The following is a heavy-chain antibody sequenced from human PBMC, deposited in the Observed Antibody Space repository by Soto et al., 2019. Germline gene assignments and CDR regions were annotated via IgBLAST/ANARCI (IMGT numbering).Heavy chain of an antibody. J-gene: IGHJ6*02. Sequence: DVQLVESGGGVVEPGGSLRLSCRTSGFTFTKAWMRLVRQAPGTGLEWVGRIRSNADGGTVEYAAPVKGRFSISRDESTNTMYLEMTSLDSEDTGVYYCTAAGVRGVVMSGMDVWGQGTAVTVSS. CDR1: GFTFTKAW. CDR2: IRSNADGGTV. V-gene: IGHV3-15*01. CDR3: TAAGVRGVVMSGMDV. D-gene: IGHD3-10*01.